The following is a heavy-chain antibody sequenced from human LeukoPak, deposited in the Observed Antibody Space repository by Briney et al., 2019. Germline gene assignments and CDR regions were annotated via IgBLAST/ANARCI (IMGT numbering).Heavy chain of an antibody. D-gene: IGHD6-13*01. J-gene: IGHJ6*02. CDR2: FNPNSGDS. Sequence: ASVKVSCKASGYTFTGYYMYWVRQAPGQGLEWMGCFNPNSGDSNYAQKFQGRVTMTRDTSISTAYMELSSLRSDDTAVYYCAREGGHGYITPRPNGYYYYGMDVWGQGTTVTVPS. CDR1: GYTFTGYY. CDR3: AREGGHGYITPRPNGYYYYGMDV. V-gene: IGHV1-2*02.